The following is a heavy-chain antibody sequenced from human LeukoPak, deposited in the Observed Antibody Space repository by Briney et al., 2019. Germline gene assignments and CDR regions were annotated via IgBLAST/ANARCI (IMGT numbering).Heavy chain of an antibody. J-gene: IGHJ4*02. CDR3: AAESYYYGGNSSLLGY. CDR1: GFTFTSSA. Sequence: SVKVSCKASGFTFTSSAMQWVRQARGQRLEWIGWIVVGRGNTNYAQKFQERVTITRDMSTSTAYMELSSLRSEDTAVYYCAAESYYYGGNSSLLGYWGQGTLVTVSS. CDR2: IVVGRGNT. V-gene: IGHV1-58*02. D-gene: IGHD4-23*01.